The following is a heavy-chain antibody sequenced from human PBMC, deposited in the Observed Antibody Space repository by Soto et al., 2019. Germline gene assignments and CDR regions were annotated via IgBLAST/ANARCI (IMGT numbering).Heavy chain of an antibody. D-gene: IGHD2-2*01. Sequence: QVQLVQSGAEVKKPGSSVKVSCKASGGTFSSYAISWVRQAPGQGLEWMGGIIPIFGTANYAQKFQGRVTITADESTSTAYMELSSRRSEDTAVYYCARHDCISTSCYYYYYCGMDVWGQGTTVTVSS. CDR3: ARHDCISTSCYYYYYCGMDV. J-gene: IGHJ6*02. CDR2: IIPIFGTA. CDR1: GGTFSSYA. V-gene: IGHV1-69*12.